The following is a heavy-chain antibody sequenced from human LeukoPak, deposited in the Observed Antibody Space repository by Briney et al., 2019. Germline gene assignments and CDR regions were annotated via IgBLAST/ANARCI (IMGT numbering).Heavy chain of an antibody. V-gene: IGHV4-38-2*02. D-gene: IGHD7-27*01. J-gene: IGHJ4*02. CDR2: IYHSGST. CDR1: GYSISSGYY. CDR3: ARAGEQYYFDY. Sequence: SETLSLTCTVSGYSISSGYYRGWIRQPPGKGLEWIGNIYHSGSTYSNPSLKSRVTISLDTSKNQFSLKVSSLTAADTAVYYCARAGEQYYFDYWGQGTLVTVSS.